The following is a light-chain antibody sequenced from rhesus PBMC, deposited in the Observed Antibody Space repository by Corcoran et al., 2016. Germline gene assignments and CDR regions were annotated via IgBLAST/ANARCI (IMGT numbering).Light chain of an antibody. CDR2: KAS. CDR1: DHVNKY. J-gene: IGKJ1*01. Sequence: DIQMTQSPSSLSASVGDRVTITCRTSDHVNKYLNWYQQKPGKAPKLLIYKASTLQTGVPSRFSGSGSGTVYTFTISSLQSEDVATYYCQHNFGTPWAFGKGTKVE. V-gene: IGKV1-74*01. CDR3: QHNFGTPWA.